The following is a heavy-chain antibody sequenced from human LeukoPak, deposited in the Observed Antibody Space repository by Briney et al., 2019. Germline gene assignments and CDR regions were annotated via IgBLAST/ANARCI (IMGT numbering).Heavy chain of an antibody. CDR1: GFTFSSDA. Sequence: GGSLRLSRAASGFTFSSDAMHSVRQAPGKGLEYVSAISSNGGSTYYANSVKGRFTISRDNSKNTLYLQMGSLRAEDMAVYYCARDRDSYGYSRFPLYYYYYGMDVWGQGTTVTVSS. V-gene: IGHV3-64*01. D-gene: IGHD5-18*01. CDR2: ISSNGGST. CDR3: ARDRDSYGYSRFPLYYYYYGMDV. J-gene: IGHJ6*02.